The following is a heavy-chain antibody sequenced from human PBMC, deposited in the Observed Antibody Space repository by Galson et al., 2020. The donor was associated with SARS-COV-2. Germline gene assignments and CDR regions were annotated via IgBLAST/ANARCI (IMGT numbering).Heavy chain of an antibody. J-gene: IGHJ4*02. CDR1: GYTFTSYD. Sequence: ASVKVSCKASGYTFTSYDINWVRQATGQGLEWMGWMNPNSGNTGYAQKFQGRVTMTRNTSISTAYMELSSLRSEDTAVYYCARGGYCGGGCYLRHFDYWGQGTLVTVSS. V-gene: IGHV1-8*01. CDR3: ARGGYCGGGCYLRHFDY. CDR2: MNPNSGNT. D-gene: IGHD2-21*02.